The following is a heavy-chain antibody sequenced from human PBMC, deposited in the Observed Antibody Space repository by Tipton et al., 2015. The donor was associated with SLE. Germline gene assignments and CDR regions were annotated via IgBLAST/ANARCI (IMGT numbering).Heavy chain of an antibody. Sequence: TLSLTCAVCGGSFSGYYWSWIRQPPGKGLEWIGEINHSGSTNYNPSLKSRVTISVDTSKNQFSLKLSSVTAADTAVYYCARTYSSGLVDYWGQGTLVTVSS. CDR2: INHSGST. CDR3: ARTYSSGLVDY. D-gene: IGHD6-19*01. CDR1: GGSFSGYY. J-gene: IGHJ4*02. V-gene: IGHV4-34*01.